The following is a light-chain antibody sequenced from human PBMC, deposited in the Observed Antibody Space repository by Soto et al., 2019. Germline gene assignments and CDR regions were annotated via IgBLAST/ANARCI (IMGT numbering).Light chain of an antibody. CDR2: DAS. V-gene: IGKV1-33*01. J-gene: IGKJ4*01. CDR3: QQYDNRPLLT. Sequence: DIQMTQSPSSLSASVGDRVTITCQASQDITNYLNWYQQKPGKAPKLLIYDASHLETGVPSRFSGRGSGTDFTFTISSLQPEDFATYYCQQYDNRPLLTFGGGTRVEIK. CDR1: QDITNY.